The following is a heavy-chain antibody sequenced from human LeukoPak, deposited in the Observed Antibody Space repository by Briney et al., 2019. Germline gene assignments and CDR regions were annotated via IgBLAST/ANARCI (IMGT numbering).Heavy chain of an antibody. D-gene: IGHD7-27*01. CDR1: GGSFSGYY. CDR3: ARGSELGINWFDP. CDR2: INHSGST. J-gene: IGHJ5*02. Sequence: PSETLSLTCAVYGGSFSGYYWSWIRQPPGKGLEWIGEINHSGSTNYNPSLKSRVTISVDTPKNQFSLKLSSVTAADTAVYYCARGSELGINWFDPWGQGTLVTVSS. V-gene: IGHV4-34*01.